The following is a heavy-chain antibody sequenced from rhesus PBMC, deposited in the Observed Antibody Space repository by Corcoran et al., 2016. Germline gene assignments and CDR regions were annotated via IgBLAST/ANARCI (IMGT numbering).Heavy chain of an antibody. CDR3: AREGLRYYFDY. CDR2: IYGNSAST. D-gene: IGHD2-21*01. J-gene: IGHJ4*01. Sequence: QVQLQQWGEGLVKPSETLSLTCAVYGGSISGYYYWSWIRQPPGKGLEWIGYIYGNSASTNYNPSLKNRVTISKDTSKNQFSLKLSSVTAADTAVYYCAREGLRYYFDYWGQGVLVTVSS. CDR1: GGSISGYYY. V-gene: IGHV4-73*01.